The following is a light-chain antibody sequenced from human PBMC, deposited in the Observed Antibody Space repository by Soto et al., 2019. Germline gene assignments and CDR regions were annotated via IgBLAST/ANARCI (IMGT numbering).Light chain of an antibody. J-gene: IGLJ3*02. Sequence: QSALTQPASVSGFPGQSISISCTGTSSDIGAYDYVSWHQQYPGKAPKLIIFAVTNPPSGISDRFSASKSGNTASLAISGLQAEDEADYYCSSHTTSNTWVFGAGTKVTVL. CDR2: AVT. CDR1: SSDIGAYDY. CDR3: SSHTTSNTWV. V-gene: IGLV2-14*01.